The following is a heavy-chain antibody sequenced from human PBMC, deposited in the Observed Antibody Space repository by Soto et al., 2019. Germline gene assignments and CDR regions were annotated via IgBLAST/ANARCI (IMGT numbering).Heavy chain of an antibody. V-gene: IGHV4-59*01. CDR2: IHNSGNT. CDR3: ARLQYTVVTPIDL. Sequence: PSETLSPTCTVPGGSITNYYWTWIRQLPGKRLEWIAHIHNSGNTNSNPSLKRRVTISMEKSKNQISLRLTSVTAEETAMYYCARLQYTVVTPIDLWGQGTMVTVSS. D-gene: IGHD2-21*02. CDR1: GGSITNYY. J-gene: IGHJ3*01.